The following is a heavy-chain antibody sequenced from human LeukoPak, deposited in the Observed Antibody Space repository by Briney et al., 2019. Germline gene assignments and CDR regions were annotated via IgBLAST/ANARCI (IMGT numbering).Heavy chain of an antibody. CDR2: FDPEDGET. CDR1: GYTLTELS. CDR3: ATSAPTIFGVVIKLGVDYYYGMDV. D-gene: IGHD3-3*01. V-gene: IGHV1-24*01. J-gene: IGHJ6*02. Sequence: ASVKVSCKASGYTLTELSMHWLRQAPGKGLEWMGGFDPEDGETIYAQKFQARVTMTEDTSTDTAYMELRSLRSEDTAVYYCATSAPTIFGVVIKLGVDYYYGMDVWGQGTTVTVSS.